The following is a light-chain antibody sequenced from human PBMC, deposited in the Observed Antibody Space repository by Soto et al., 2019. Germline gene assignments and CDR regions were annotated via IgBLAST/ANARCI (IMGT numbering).Light chain of an antibody. CDR3: QQRANWWT. Sequence: EIVVTQSPATLSLSPGERATLSCRASQSVSSQLAWYQQKPGQAPRLLIDDASNRATGIPARFSGSGSGTDFTLTISSLEPEDSAVYYCQQRANWWTFGQGTKVDIK. J-gene: IGKJ1*01. V-gene: IGKV3-11*01. CDR2: DAS. CDR1: QSVSSQ.